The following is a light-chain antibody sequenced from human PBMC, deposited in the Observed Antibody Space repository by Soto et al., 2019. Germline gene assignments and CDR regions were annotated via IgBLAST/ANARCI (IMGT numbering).Light chain of an antibody. J-gene: IGKJ5*01. Sequence: EIVLRQYPGTLSLSAGERATRACRASQSVSNNYLAWYQQKPGQAPRLRIYGASNRATGIPDRFSGSGSGTDFTHTIPSLQPEYLATYSCQQSYNSPPINFAQGTRLE. CDR2: GAS. CDR3: QQSYNSPPIN. V-gene: IGKV3-20*01. CDR1: QSVSNNY.